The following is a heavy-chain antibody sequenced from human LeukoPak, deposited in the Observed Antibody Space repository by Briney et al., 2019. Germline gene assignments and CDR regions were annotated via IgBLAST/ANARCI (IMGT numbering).Heavy chain of an antibody. J-gene: IGHJ5*02. Sequence: SETLSLTCTVSGGSISSNSYYWGWIRQPPGKGLEWIGYIYYSGSTNYNPSLKSRVTISVDTSKNQFSLKLNSVTAADTAVYYCARLGFWANDPFDPWGQGTLVTVSS. CDR2: IYYSGST. CDR3: ARLGFWANDPFDP. D-gene: IGHD3-3*01. CDR1: GGSISSNSYY. V-gene: IGHV4-61*05.